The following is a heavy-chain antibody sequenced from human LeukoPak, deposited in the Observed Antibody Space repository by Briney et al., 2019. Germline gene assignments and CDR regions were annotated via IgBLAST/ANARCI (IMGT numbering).Heavy chain of an antibody. D-gene: IGHD3-3*01. J-gene: IGHJ4*02. Sequence: GGSLRLSCAASGFTFSSYGMHWVRQAPGKGLEGVAVISYDGSNKYYADSVKGRFTISRDNSKNTLYLQMNSLRAEDTAVYYCAKGHPSNYDFWSGTPSNWGQGTLVTVSS. CDR1: GFTFSSYG. CDR3: AKGHPSNYDFWSGTPSN. V-gene: IGHV3-30*18. CDR2: ISYDGSNK.